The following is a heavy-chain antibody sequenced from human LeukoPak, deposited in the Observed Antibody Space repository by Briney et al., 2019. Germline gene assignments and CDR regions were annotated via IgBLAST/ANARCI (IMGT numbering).Heavy chain of an antibody. Sequence: GGSLRLSCAASGFTFSDYYMSWIRQAPGKGLEWVSYISSSGSTIYYADSVKGRFTISRDNAKNSLYLQMNSLRAEDAAVYYCAKAPVTSCRGAYCYPFDYWGQGTLVTASS. CDR3: AKAPVTSCRGAYCYPFDY. V-gene: IGHV3-11*01. D-gene: IGHD2-21*01. CDR1: GFTFSDYY. J-gene: IGHJ4*02. CDR2: ISSSGSTI.